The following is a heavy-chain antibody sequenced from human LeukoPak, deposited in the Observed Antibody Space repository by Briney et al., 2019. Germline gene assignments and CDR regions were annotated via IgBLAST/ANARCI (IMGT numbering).Heavy chain of an antibody. J-gene: IGHJ4*02. V-gene: IGHV4-39*07. Sequence: SETLSLTCTVSGGSISSSSYYWGWIRPPPGKGLEWIGSIYYSGSTYYNPSLKSRVTISVDTSKNQCSLKLSSVTAADTAVYYCARGYSYAQDLDYWGQGTLVTVSS. CDR3: ARGYSYAQDLDY. D-gene: IGHD5-18*01. CDR1: GGSISSSSYY. CDR2: IYYSGST.